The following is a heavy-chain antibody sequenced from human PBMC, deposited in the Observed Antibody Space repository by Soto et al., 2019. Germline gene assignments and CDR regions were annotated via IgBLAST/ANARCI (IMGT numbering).Heavy chain of an antibody. CDR2: IRSKANSYAT. Sequence: GGSLRLSCAASGFTFSGSAMHWVRQASGKGLDWVGRIRSKANSYATAYAASVKGRFTISRDDSKNTAYLQMNSLKTEDTAVYYCTRSRYSGSYFPEYYFDYWGQGTLVTVSS. D-gene: IGHD1-26*01. CDR3: TRSRYSGSYFPEYYFDY. V-gene: IGHV3-73*01. CDR1: GFTFSGSA. J-gene: IGHJ4*02.